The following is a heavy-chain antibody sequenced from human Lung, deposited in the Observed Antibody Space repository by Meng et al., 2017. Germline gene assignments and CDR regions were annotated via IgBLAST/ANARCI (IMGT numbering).Heavy chain of an antibody. CDR3: AKYSYGLGDYLDY. D-gene: IGHD3-10*01. J-gene: IGHJ4*02. CDR1: GVSVSSYA. CDR2: LSGGGFTT. Sequence: EGEVGERGGGVVQAGGGRGLAGAGAGVSVSSYAMSWGRHAAGKGLEWVSALSGGGFTTYYADSVKGRFAISGHDSKNTLYLRVNSLRAEDTALYYCAKYSYGLGDYLDYWGQGALVTVSS. V-gene: IGHV3-23*04.